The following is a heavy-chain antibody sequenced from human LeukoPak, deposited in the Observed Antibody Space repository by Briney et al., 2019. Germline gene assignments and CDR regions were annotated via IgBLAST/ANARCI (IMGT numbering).Heavy chain of an antibody. CDR1: GFTFSSYW. CDR3: ARLDYYFEY. Sequence: GGSLSPSCAASGFTFSSYWMSWVRQAPGKGLEWVANIKQDGSEKNYVDSVKGRSTISRDNAKNSLYLHMNSLRAEDTAVYYCARLDYYFEYWGQGRLDTVSS. CDR2: IKQDGSEK. V-gene: IGHV3-7*01. J-gene: IGHJ4*02. D-gene: IGHD3/OR15-3a*01.